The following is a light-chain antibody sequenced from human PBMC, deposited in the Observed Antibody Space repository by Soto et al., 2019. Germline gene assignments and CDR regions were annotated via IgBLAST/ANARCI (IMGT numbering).Light chain of an antibody. V-gene: IGKV3-11*01. CDR3: QQRSNWPLT. CDR2: DAS. J-gene: IGKJ3*01. CDR1: QSVSSY. Sequence: EIVLTQSPGTLSLSPGERATLSCRASQSVSSYLAWYQQKPGQAPRLLIYDASNRATGIPARFSGSGSGTDFTLTISSLVPEDFAVYYCQQRSNWPLTFGPGTKVDIK.